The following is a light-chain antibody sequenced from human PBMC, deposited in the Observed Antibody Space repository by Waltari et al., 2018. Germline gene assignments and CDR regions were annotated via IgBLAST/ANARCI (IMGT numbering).Light chain of an antibody. Sequence: EFVWTQSPGTLSFSPGVRPTLPCRTSQSVTRALAWYQQKPGQAPRLLIYGSSNRATGIPDRFSGSGSGTDFSLTISSLEPEDFAVYYCQHYLRLPVTFGQGTKVEVK. CDR3: QHYLRLPVT. J-gene: IGKJ1*01. CDR1: QSVTRA. CDR2: GSS. V-gene: IGKV3-20*01.